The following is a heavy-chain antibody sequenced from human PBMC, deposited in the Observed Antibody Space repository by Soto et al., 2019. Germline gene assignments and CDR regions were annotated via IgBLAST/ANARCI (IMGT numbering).Heavy chain of an antibody. D-gene: IGHD6-13*01. V-gene: IGHV3-15*07. CDR3: TTDLSSSSPGTRAKYFQH. CDR2: IKSKTDGGTT. J-gene: IGHJ1*01. Sequence: GGSLRLSCAASGFTFSNAWMNWVRQAPGKKLEMVGRIKSKTDGGTTDYAAPVKGRFTISRDDSKNTLYLQMNSLKTEDTAVYYCTTDLSSSSPGTRAKYFQHWGQGTLVTVSS. CDR1: GFTFSNAW.